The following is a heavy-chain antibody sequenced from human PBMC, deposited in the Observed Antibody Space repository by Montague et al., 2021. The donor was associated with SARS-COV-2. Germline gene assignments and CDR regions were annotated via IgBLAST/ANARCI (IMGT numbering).Heavy chain of an antibody. J-gene: IGHJ3*02. CDR1: GGSISSSSYY. Sequence: SETLSLTCTVSGGSISSSSYYWGWIRQPPGKGLEWIGSMYYSGSTYYNPTLKSRVTISVDTSKNQFSLKLSSVTAADTAVYYCASPTYYFASIGSDAFDIWGQGTMVTVSS. D-gene: IGHD3-22*01. CDR2: MYYSGST. CDR3: ASPTYYFASIGSDAFDI. V-gene: IGHV4-39*01.